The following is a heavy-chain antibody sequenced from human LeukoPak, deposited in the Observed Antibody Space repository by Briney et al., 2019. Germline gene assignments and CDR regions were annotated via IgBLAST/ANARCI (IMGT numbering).Heavy chain of an antibody. CDR2: INPNSGDT. CDR1: GYTFTSYD. J-gene: IGHJ6*03. Sequence: ASVKVSCKASGYTFTSYDINWVRQVTGQGLEWMGWINPNSGDTKYAQKFQGRVTMTRDTSNNTVYMDLTRLIFDDTAMYYCARDGVFRFEVGDVYYYYMDVWGKGTTVIISS. CDR3: ARDGVFRFEVGDVYYYYMDV. D-gene: IGHD2-21*02. V-gene: IGHV1-2*02.